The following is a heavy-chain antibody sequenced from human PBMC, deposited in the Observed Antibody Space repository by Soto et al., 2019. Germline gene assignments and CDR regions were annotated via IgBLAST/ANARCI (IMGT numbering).Heavy chain of an antibody. V-gene: IGHV3-23*01. CDR3: AKDLIAINGVWDACDM. J-gene: IGHJ3*02. CDR1: GFSFSAYA. Sequence: GGSLRLSCAASGFSFSAYAMNWVRQAPGKGLQWVSGLVGSGGDKNYADSVRGRFTVSRDNSKNTLYLQMNNLGDEDTAVYYGAKDLIAINGVWDACDMPGRGTKVNVSS. D-gene: IGHD2-8*01. CDR2: LVGSGGDK.